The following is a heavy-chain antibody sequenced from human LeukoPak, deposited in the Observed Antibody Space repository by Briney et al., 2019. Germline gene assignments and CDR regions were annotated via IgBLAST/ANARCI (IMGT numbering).Heavy chain of an antibody. J-gene: IGHJ3*02. D-gene: IGHD6-13*01. CDR3: ARDNSSWYSFFLSDDAFDI. CDR1: GFTFDDYA. V-gene: IGHV3-9*01. Sequence: GGSLRLSCAASGFTFDDYAMHWVRQAPGKGLEWVSGISWNSGSIGYADSVKGRFTISRDNSKNTLYLQMNSLRAEDTAVYYCARDNSSWYSFFLSDDAFDIWGQGTMVTVSS. CDR2: ISWNSGSI.